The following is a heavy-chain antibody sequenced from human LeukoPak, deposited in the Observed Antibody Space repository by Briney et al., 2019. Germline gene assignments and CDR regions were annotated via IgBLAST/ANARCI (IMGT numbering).Heavy chain of an antibody. CDR3: ARSVGGWFFYYFDY. CDR2: ISAYNGNT. D-gene: IGHD6-19*01. Sequence: GASVKVSCKASGYTFTSYGISWVRQAPGQGLEWMGWISAYNGNTNYAQTLQGRVTMTTDTSTSTAYMELRSLRSDDTAVYYCARSVGGWFFYYFDYWGQGTLVTVSS. CDR1: GYTFTSYG. J-gene: IGHJ4*02. V-gene: IGHV1-18*01.